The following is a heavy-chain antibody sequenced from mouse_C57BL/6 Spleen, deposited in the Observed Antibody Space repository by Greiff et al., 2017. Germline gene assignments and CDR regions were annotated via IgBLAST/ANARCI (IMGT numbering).Heavy chain of an antibody. J-gene: IGHJ2*01. CDR1: GFTFSDYG. D-gene: IGHD2-4*01. CDR3: ARRLRAYFDY. Sequence: EVNVVESGGGLVKPGGSLKLSCAASGFTFSDYGLHWVRQAPEKGLEWVAYISSGSSTIYYADTGKGRFTISRDNAKNTLFLQMTSLRSEDTAMYYCARRLRAYFDYWGQGTTLTVSS. V-gene: IGHV5-17*01. CDR2: ISSGSSTI.